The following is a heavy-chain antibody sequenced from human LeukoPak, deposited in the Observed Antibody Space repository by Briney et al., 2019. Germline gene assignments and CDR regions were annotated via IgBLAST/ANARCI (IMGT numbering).Heavy chain of an antibody. V-gene: IGHV4-59*08. D-gene: IGHD6-6*01. CDR1: GGSISSLY. Sequence: PSETLSLTCSVSGGSISSLYWSCIRQPPGKGLEWIGYIYYTGSTNYNPSLKSRVTMFVDMSKNQFSLRLSSVTAADTAVYYRARHRAYSSSSPFDYWGQGTLVTVSS. CDR3: ARHRAYSSSSPFDY. J-gene: IGHJ4*02. CDR2: IYYTGST.